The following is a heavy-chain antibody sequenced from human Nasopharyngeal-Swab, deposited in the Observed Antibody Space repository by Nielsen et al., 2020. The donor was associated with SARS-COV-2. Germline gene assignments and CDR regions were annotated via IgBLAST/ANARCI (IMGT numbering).Heavy chain of an antibody. Sequence: WIRQPPGKGLEWVSSISGDDNSTFYADSVKGRFSISRDNSKNTVFLQMNSLRAEDTAVYHCARDSTYDILTGYPFDYWGQGTLVTVSS. CDR2: ISGDDNST. D-gene: IGHD3-9*01. V-gene: IGHV3-23*01. CDR3: ARDSTYDILTGYPFDY. J-gene: IGHJ4*02.